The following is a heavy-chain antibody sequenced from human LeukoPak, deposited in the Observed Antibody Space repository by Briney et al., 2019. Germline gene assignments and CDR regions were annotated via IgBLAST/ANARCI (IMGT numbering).Heavy chain of an antibody. J-gene: IGHJ4*02. V-gene: IGHV1-46*01. Sequence: VTVSXKASGXTFTSYYMHWVRQAPGQGLEWMGIINPSGGSTSYAQKFQGRVTMTRDTSTSTVYMELSSLRSEDTAVYYCARPSNTGYSSSWYLSPIDYWGQGTLVTVSS. CDR1: GXTFTSYY. CDR3: ARPSNTGYSSSWYLSPIDY. D-gene: IGHD6-13*01. CDR2: INPSGGST.